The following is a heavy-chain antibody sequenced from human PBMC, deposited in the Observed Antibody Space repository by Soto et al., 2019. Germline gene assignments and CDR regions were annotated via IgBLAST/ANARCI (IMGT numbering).Heavy chain of an antibody. D-gene: IGHD2-2*01. V-gene: IGHV3-7*01. CDR2: IKQDGSEK. J-gene: IGHJ6*03. CDR1: GFTFSSYW. CDR3: ARGVDRGYCSSTSCWDYYYMDV. Sequence: GGSLRLSCAASGFTFSSYWMSWVRQAPGKGLEWVANIKQDGSEKYYVDSVKGRFTISRDNAKNSLYLQMNSLRAEDTAVYYCARGVDRGYCSSTSCWDYYYMDVWGKGTTVTVSS.